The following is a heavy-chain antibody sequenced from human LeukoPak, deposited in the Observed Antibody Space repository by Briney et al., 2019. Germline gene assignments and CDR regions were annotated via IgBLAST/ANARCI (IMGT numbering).Heavy chain of an antibody. CDR1: GFTFSNYW. J-gene: IGHJ5*02. Sequence: PGGSLRLSCAASGFTFSNYWMHWVRQAPGKGLEWVANIKQDGSEKYYVGSVKGRFSISRDNSKNTLYLQMNSLRAEDTAVYYCARARRGGEFDPWGQGTLVTVSS. V-gene: IGHV3-7*03. D-gene: IGHD3-16*01. CDR2: IKQDGSEK. CDR3: ARARRGGEFDP.